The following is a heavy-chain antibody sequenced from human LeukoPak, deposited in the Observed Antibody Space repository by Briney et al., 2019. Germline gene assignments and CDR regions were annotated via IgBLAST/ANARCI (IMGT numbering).Heavy chain of an antibody. J-gene: IGHJ4*02. CDR3: ARNTATAPTLFYFDY. CDR2: IYSGGST. D-gene: IGHD5-18*01. V-gene: IGHV3-66*01. Sequence: GGSLRLSCAASGFTVRSNYMSWVRQAPGKGLEWVSVIYSGGSTYYADSVKGRFTISRDNSKNTLYLQMNSLRAEDTAVYYCARNTATAPTLFYFDYWGQGTLVTVSS. CDR1: GFTVRSNY.